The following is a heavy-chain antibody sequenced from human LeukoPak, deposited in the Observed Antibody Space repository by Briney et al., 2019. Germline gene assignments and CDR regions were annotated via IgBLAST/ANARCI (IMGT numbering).Heavy chain of an antibody. J-gene: IGHJ3*02. CDR2: IYYSGST. CDR1: GGSISSYY. CDR3: ARADAPRRAFDI. Sequence: PSETLSLTCTVSGGSISSYYWSWIRQPPGKGLEWIGSIYYSGSTYYNPSLKSRVTISVDTSKNQFSLKLSSVTAADTAVYYCARADAPRRAFDIWGQGTMVTVSS. V-gene: IGHV4-39*07.